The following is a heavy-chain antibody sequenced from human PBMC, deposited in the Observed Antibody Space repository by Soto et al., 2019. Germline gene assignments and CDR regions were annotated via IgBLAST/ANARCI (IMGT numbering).Heavy chain of an antibody. D-gene: IGHD1-26*01. V-gene: IGHV3-30-3*01. Sequence: QVHLVESGGGVVQPGSSLRLSCAASEFTFRIFAMHWLRQSPGKGLEWVAVISYDGSRKADSVKGRFTVSRDNSWNTLYLQMNSLRAEDTAIYYCARGDREDIEEVVGVRPGKYSMDVWGQGTTVTVSS. CDR1: EFTFRIFA. CDR2: ISYDGSRK. J-gene: IGHJ6*02. CDR3: ARGDREDIEEVVGVRPGKYSMDV.